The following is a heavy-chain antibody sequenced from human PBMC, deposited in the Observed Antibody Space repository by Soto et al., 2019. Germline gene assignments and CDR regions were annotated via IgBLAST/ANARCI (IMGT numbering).Heavy chain of an antibody. CDR3: ARSLRRSGSSTFEY. Sequence: ASVKVSCKASGYTFTSYAMHWVRQAPGQRLEWMGWINAGNGNTKYSQKFQGRVTITRDTSASTAYMELSSLRSEDTAVYYCARSLRRSGSSTFEYWGQGTLVTVSS. CDR1: GYTFTSYA. V-gene: IGHV1-3*01. J-gene: IGHJ4*02. CDR2: INAGNGNT. D-gene: IGHD3-10*01.